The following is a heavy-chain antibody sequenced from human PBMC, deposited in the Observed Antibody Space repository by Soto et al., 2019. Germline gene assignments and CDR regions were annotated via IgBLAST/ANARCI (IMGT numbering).Heavy chain of an antibody. CDR1: GFTFSSYG. Sequence: GGSLRLSCAASGFTFSSYGMHWVRQAPGKGLEWVAVIWYDGSNKYYADSVKGRFTISRDNSKNTLYPQMNSLRAEDTAVYYCARDGGGGCISTSCSRLDPWGQGTLVTVSS. J-gene: IGHJ5*02. CDR2: IWYDGSNK. D-gene: IGHD2-2*01. CDR3: ARDGGGGCISTSCSRLDP. V-gene: IGHV3-33*01.